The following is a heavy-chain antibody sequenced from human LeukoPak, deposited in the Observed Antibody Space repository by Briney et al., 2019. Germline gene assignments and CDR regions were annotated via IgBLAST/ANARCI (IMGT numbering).Heavy chain of an antibody. Sequence: GGSLRLSCAASGFTFSSYSMNWARQAPGKGLEWVSYISSSSSTIYYADSVKGRFTISRDNAKNSLYLQMNSLRAEDTAVYYCARDPHSPYCSSTSCYFDYWGQGTLVTVSS. J-gene: IGHJ4*02. CDR1: GFTFSSYS. V-gene: IGHV3-48*01. D-gene: IGHD2-2*01. CDR3: ARDPHSPYCSSTSCYFDY. CDR2: ISSSSSTI.